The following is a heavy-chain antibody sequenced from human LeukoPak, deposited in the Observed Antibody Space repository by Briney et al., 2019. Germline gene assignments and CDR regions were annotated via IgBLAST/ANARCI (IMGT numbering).Heavy chain of an antibody. CDR1: GGSISSYY. CDR2: IYYSGST. CDR3: ARSRPPDY. Sequence: SETLSLTCTVSGGSISSYYWSWIRQPPGKGLEWIGYIYYSGSTNYNPPLKSRVTISVDTSKNQFSLKLSSVTAADTAVYYCARSRPPDYWGQGTLVTVSS. V-gene: IGHV4-59*01. J-gene: IGHJ4*02.